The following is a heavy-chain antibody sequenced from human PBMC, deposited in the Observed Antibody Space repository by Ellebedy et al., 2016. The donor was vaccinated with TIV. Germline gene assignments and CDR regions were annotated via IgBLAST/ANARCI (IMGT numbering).Heavy chain of an antibody. V-gene: IGHV4-4*02. CDR3: ASGDSSGWEPDAFDI. CDR2: IYHSGST. J-gene: IGHJ3*02. D-gene: IGHD6-19*01. CDR1: GGSISSSNW. Sequence: SETLSLTCAVSGGSISSSNWWSWVRQPPGKGLEWIGEIYHSGSTNYNPSLKSRVTISVDKSKNQFSLKLSSVTAADTAVYYCASGDSSGWEPDAFDIWGQGTMVTVSS.